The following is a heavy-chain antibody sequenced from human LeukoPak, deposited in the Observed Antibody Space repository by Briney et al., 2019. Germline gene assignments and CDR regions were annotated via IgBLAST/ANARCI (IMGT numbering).Heavy chain of an antibody. V-gene: IGHV3-23*01. D-gene: IGHD1-14*01. Sequence: GGSLRLSCAASGFTFSINAMSWVRQAPGKGLEWVSTIGDTDLSTHYADSVKGRFTISRDNSKNTLYLQMNSLRAEDTAVYFCARDQPGTYTLSGAWGQGTLVTVSS. CDR3: ARDQPGTYTLSGA. CDR2: IGDTDLST. J-gene: IGHJ5*02. CDR1: GFTFSINA.